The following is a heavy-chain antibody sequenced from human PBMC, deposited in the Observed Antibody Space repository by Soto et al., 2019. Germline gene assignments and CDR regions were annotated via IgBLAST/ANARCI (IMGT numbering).Heavy chain of an antibody. CDR1: GYGFTTYG. V-gene: IGHV1-18*01. D-gene: IGHD1-1*01. CDR3: ARGRYGDY. CDR2: ISAHNGNT. Sequence: QVHPVQSGAEVKQPGASVKVSCKGSGYGFTTYGITWVRQAPGQGLEWMAWISAHNGNTNYAQKLQGRVTVTRDTSTSTAYMELRSLRSDDTAVYYCARGRYGDYWGQGALVTVSS. J-gene: IGHJ4*02.